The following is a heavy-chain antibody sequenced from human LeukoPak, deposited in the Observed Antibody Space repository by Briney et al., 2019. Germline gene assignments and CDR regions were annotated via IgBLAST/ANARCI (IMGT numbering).Heavy chain of an antibody. D-gene: IGHD2-8*01. CDR1: GFTFSNYA. CDR3: VRVNKGYAKDFEY. CDR2: ISGSGDNT. V-gene: IGHV3-23*01. Sequence: GGSLRLSCAVSGFTFSNYAMSWVRQAPGKGLEWVSAISGSGDNTYYADSVKGRFTVSRDNSKNTLYLQMNSLKTEDTAVYYCVRVNKGYAKDFEYWGQGTLVTVSS. J-gene: IGHJ4*02.